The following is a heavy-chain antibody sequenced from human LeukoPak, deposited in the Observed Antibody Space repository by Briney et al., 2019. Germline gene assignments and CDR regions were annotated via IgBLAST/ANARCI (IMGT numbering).Heavy chain of an antibody. CDR1: GYNFTSYW. D-gene: IGHD2-21*02. Sequence: GESLKISCKGSGYNFTSYWIGWVRQMPGEGLEWMGIIYPGDSDSRLSPSLQGQVTISADNSISTAYLQWNSLKASDTAMYYCARGHHVVVATATWASDAFDLWGQGTMVIVSS. V-gene: IGHV5-51*01. J-gene: IGHJ3*01. CDR2: IYPGDSDS. CDR3: ARGHHVVVATATWASDAFDL.